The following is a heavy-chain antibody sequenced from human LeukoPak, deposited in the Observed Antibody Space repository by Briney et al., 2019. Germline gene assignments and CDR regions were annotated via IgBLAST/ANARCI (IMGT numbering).Heavy chain of an antibody. Sequence: PSQTLSLTCTVSGGSISSGGYYWSWIRQHPGKGLEWIGYIYYSGSTYYNPSLKSRVTISVDTSKNQFSLKLSSVTAADTAVYYCAKNRDNNNLRGDSCWFDPWGQGTLVTVSS. V-gene: IGHV4-31*03. D-gene: IGHD1-14*01. CDR2: IYYSGST. CDR1: GGSISSGGYY. J-gene: IGHJ5*02. CDR3: AKNRDNNNLRGDSCWFDP.